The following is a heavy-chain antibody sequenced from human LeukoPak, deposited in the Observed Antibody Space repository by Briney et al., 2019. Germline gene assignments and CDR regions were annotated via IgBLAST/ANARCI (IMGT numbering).Heavy chain of an antibody. CDR3: GRVHSSSWAESYFDY. CDR2: TRNKASSYTT. CDR1: DFIFSNFG. V-gene: IGHV3-72*01. D-gene: IGHD6-13*01. J-gene: IGHJ4*02. Sequence: PGGSLRLSCISSDFIFSNFGIHWVRQAPGKGLEWVARTRNKASSYTTEYAASVKGRFTISRDDSKNSVFLQMNSLKTEDTAVYYCGRVHSSSWAESYFDYWGQGTLVTVSS.